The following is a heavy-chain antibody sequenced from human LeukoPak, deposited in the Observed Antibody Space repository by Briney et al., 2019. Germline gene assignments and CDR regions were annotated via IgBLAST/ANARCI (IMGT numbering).Heavy chain of an antibody. J-gene: IGHJ4*02. Sequence: PGRSLRLSCAASGFTFSSYAMHWVRQAPGKGLEWVAVISYDGSNKYYADSVKGRFTISRDNSKSTLYLQMNSLRAEDTAVYYCARVRSAYYDSPSDYWGQGTLVTVSS. D-gene: IGHD3-22*01. V-gene: IGHV3-30*04. CDR1: GFTFSSYA. CDR2: ISYDGSNK. CDR3: ARVRSAYYDSPSDY.